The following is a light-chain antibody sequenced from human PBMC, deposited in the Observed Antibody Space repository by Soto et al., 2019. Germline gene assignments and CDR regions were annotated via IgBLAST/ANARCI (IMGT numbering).Light chain of an antibody. V-gene: IGLV1-44*01. Sequence: QSVLTQPPSASGTPGQRVTIACSGSSSNIGSTTVKWYQQLPGTAPKLLIYNNNQRPSGVPDRFSGSTSGTSASLAISGLQSEDEADYYCAAWDDSLNGVVFGGGTKVTVL. CDR1: SSNIGSTT. CDR2: NNN. CDR3: AAWDDSLNGVV. J-gene: IGLJ3*02.